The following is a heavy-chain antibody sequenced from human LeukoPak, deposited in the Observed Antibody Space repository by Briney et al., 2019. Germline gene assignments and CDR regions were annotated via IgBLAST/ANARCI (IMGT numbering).Heavy chain of an antibody. D-gene: IGHD3-9*01. J-gene: IGHJ3*02. Sequence: ETLSLTCTVSGGSVSDYYMSWVRQAPGKGLEWVSVIYSGGSTYYADSVKGRFTISRDNSKNTLYLQMNSLRAEDTAVYYCARDGDILTGFRSGNAFDIWGQGTMVTVSS. CDR3: ARDGDILTGFRSGNAFDI. V-gene: IGHV3-66*01. CDR2: IYSGGST. CDR1: GGSVSDYY.